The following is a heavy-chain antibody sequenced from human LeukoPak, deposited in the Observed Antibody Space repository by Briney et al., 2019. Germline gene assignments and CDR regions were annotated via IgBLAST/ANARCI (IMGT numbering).Heavy chain of an antibody. J-gene: IGHJ4*02. CDR2: IIPIFGTA. Sequence: ASGKVSCKASGGTFSSYAISWVRQAPGQGLEWMGGIIPIFGTANYAQKFQGRVTITADESTSTAYMELSSLRSEDTAVYYCARERFFGWYYFDYWGQGTLVTVSS. V-gene: IGHV1-69*13. CDR3: ARERFFGWYYFDY. D-gene: IGHD3-3*01. CDR1: GGTFSSYA.